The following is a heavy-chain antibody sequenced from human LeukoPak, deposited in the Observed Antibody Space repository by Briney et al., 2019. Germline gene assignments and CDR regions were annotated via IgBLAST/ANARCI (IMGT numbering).Heavy chain of an antibody. CDR2: IYPGDSDT. J-gene: IGHJ6*02. Sequence: PGESLKISCKGSGYSFISYWIGWVRQMPGKGLEWMGIIYPGDSDTRYSPSFQGQVTISADKSISTAYLQWSSLKASDTAMYYCARTDYGGNTYYYYYGMDVWGQGTTVTVSS. V-gene: IGHV5-51*03. CDR1: GYSFISYW. D-gene: IGHD4-23*01. CDR3: ARTDYGGNTYYYYYGMDV.